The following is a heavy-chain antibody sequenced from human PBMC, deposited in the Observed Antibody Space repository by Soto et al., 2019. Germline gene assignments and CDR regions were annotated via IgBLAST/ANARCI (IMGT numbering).Heavy chain of an antibody. D-gene: IGHD3-10*01. V-gene: IGHV4-59*12. CDR2: IYYSGST. J-gene: IGHJ5*02. Sequence: SETLSLTCAVYGASLSDNYCNWLRQPPGKGLEWNGYIYYSGSTNYNPSLKSRVTISVDKSKNQFSLKLSSVTAADTAVYYCARAGVLLWFGELSSGWFDPWGQGTLVTVSS. CDR3: ARAGVLLWFGELSSGWFDP. CDR1: GASLSDNY.